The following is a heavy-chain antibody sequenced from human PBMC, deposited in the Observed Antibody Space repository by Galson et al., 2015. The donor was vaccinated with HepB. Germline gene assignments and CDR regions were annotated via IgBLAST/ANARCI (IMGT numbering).Heavy chain of an antibody. CDR2: INPTSGGT. Sequence: QSGAEVKKPGESLKISCKASGYTFTGYYMHWVRQAPGQGLEWMGWINPTSGGTNYAQKFQGRVTMTRDTSISTAYMELSRLRSDDTAVYYCARKGEGISGWEGGADNWFDPWGQGTLVTVSS. CDR3: ARKGEGISGWEGGADNWFDP. J-gene: IGHJ5*02. V-gene: IGHV1-2*02. CDR1: GYTFTGYY. D-gene: IGHD6-19*01.